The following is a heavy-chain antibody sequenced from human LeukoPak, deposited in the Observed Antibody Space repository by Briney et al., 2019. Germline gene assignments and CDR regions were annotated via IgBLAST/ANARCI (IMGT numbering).Heavy chain of an antibody. V-gene: IGHV3-23*01. CDR2: ISGSGGST. Sequence: GGSLRLSCAASGFTFSSYAMSWVRQAPGNGLEWVSAISGSGGSTYYADSVKGRFTISRDNSKNTLYLQMNSLRAEDTAVYYCAKPYSSSSGGYYVDPWGQGTLVTVSS. CDR1: GFTFSSYA. CDR3: AKPYSSSSGGYYVDP. D-gene: IGHD6-6*01. J-gene: IGHJ5*02.